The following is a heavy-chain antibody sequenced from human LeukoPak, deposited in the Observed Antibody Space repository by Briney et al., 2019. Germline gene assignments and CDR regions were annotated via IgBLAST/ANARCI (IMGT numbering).Heavy chain of an antibody. J-gene: IGHJ4*02. CDR1: GGSFSGYY. D-gene: IGHD3-10*01. CDR2: INHSGST. Sequence: SETLSLTCAVYGGSFSGYYWSWIRQPPGKGLERIGEINHSGSTNYNPSLKSRVTISVDTSKNQFSLELSSVTAADTAVYYCARGRIGFGELLSYYFDYWGQGTLVTVSS. CDR3: ARGRIGFGELLSYYFDY. V-gene: IGHV4-34*01.